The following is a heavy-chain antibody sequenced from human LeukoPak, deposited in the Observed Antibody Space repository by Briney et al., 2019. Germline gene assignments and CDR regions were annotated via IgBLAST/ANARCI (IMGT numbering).Heavy chain of an antibody. CDR2: INPNSGGA. Sequence: ASVKVFCKASGYTFTGYYMHWVRQAPGQGLEWMGWINPNSGGANYAQKFQGRVTMTRDTSISTAYMELSRLRSDDTAVYYCARDPQRLYYYDSSGNGYWGQGTLVTVSS. D-gene: IGHD3-22*01. V-gene: IGHV1-2*02. CDR1: GYTFTGYY. CDR3: ARDPQRLYYYDSSGNGY. J-gene: IGHJ4*02.